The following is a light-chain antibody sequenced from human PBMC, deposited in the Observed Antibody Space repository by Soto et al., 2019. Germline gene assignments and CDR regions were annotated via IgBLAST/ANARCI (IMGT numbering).Light chain of an antibody. CDR2: GAY. CDR1: QSVSSNY. CDR3: QEAYDLQIT. J-gene: IGKJ5*01. V-gene: IGKV3D-7*01. Sequence: IVLSQSPATLCLYPGERAMLSCTASQSVSSNYLSWYQQKPGQDNRIIIYGAYTRATGITDRFSGSGSGTDFTLTIRSLQPEDFAVYYCQEAYDLQITLGTGTRLEIK.